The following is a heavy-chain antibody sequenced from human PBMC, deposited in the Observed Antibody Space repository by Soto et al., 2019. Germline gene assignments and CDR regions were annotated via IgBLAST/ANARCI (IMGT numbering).Heavy chain of an antibody. D-gene: IGHD1-26*01. V-gene: IGHV1-24*01. CDR1: GYTLTELS. J-gene: IGHJ6*02. Sequence: GASVKVSCKVSGYTLTELSMHWVRQAPGKGLEWMGGFDPEDGETIYAQKFQGRVTMTEDTSTDTAYMELSSLRSEDTAVYYCATDHKTPLYSGSYSSLGYYGMDVWGQGTTVTVSS. CDR3: ATDHKTPLYSGSYSSLGYYGMDV. CDR2: FDPEDGET.